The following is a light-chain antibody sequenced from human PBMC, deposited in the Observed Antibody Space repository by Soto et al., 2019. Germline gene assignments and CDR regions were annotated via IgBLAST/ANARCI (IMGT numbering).Light chain of an antibody. CDR1: SGHSNYA. J-gene: IGLJ2*01. CDR2: LNSAGSH. Sequence: QSVLTQSPSASASLGASVKLTCTLSSGHSNYAIAWHQQQSEKGPRYLMKLNSAGSHSKGDGIPDRFSGSSSGAERYLTIASLQSEDEADYYCQTWGSGIVVFGGGTKVTVL. CDR3: QTWGSGIVV. V-gene: IGLV4-69*01.